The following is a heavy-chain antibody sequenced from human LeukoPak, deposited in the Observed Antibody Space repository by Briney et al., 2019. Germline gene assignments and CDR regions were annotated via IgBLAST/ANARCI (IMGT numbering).Heavy chain of an antibody. J-gene: IGHJ4*02. CDR1: GFTFSSYA. CDR3: ARDLNY. Sequence: GGSLRLPCAASGFTFSSYAMSWVRQAPGKGLEWVSGISAGGGSRYHADSVKGRFTISRDNAKNTLYLQMNSLRAEDTAVYYCARDLNYWGQGTLVTVSS. V-gene: IGHV3-23*01. CDR2: ISAGGGSR.